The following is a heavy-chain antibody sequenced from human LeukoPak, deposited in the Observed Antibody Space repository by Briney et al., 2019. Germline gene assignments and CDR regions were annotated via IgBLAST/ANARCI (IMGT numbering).Heavy chain of an antibody. J-gene: IGHJ6*03. V-gene: IGHV4-34*01. CDR2: INHSGST. CDR1: GGSFSGYY. CDR3: ARSKYYYMDV. Sequence: SETLSLTCAVYGGSFSGYYWSWIRQPPGKGLEWIGEINHSGSTNYNPSLKSRVTISVDTSKNQFSLKLSSVTAADTAVYYCARSKYYYMDVWGKGTTVTVSS.